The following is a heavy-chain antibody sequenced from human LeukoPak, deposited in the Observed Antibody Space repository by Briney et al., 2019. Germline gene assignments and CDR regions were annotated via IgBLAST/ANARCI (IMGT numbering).Heavy chain of an antibody. CDR1: GYTFTGYY. D-gene: IGHD3-22*01. J-gene: IGHJ4*02. V-gene: IGHV1-2*02. Sequence: ASVKVSCKASGYTFTGYYMHWVRQAPGQGLEWMGWINPNSGGTDYAQNFQGRVTMTRDTSISTAYMELSRLRSDDTAVYYCARFDSSGYSLDYWGQGTLVTVSS. CDR2: INPNSGGT. CDR3: ARFDSSGYSLDY.